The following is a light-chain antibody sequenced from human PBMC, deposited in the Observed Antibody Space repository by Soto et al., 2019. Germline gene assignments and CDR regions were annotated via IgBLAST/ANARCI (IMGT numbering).Light chain of an antibody. CDR1: SGHSSYA. Sequence: QLVLTQSPSASASLGASVKLTCTLSSGHSSYAIAWHQQQPEKGPRYLMKLNSDGSHSKGDGIPDRFSGSSSGAERYLTISRLQSADEADYSCQTWGTGIPWVFGGGTKLTVL. CDR3: QTWGTGIPWV. CDR2: LNSDGSH. V-gene: IGLV4-69*01. J-gene: IGLJ3*02.